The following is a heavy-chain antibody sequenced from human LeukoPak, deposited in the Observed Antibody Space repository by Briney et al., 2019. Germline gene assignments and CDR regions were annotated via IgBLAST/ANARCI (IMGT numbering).Heavy chain of an antibody. J-gene: IGHJ4*02. Sequence: SETLSLTCTVSGGSISSSSYYWGWIRQPPGKGLEWIGTIYYSGSTYYNPSLKSRVTISVDTSKNQFSLKLSSVTAAVTAVYYCARSRKDQWLAHDYWGQGTLVTVSS. CDR2: IYYSGST. CDR3: ARSRKDQWLAHDY. V-gene: IGHV4-39*01. CDR1: GGSISSSSYY. D-gene: IGHD6-19*01.